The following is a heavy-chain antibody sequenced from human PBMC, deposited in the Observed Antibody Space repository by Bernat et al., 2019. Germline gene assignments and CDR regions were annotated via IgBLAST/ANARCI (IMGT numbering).Heavy chain of an antibody. V-gene: IGHV4-59*01. Sequence: QEQLQESGPGLVKPSETLSLTCTVSVGSIGIYYWSWIRQPPGKGLEWIAFISYTGDTNYNPSLKSRVIISVDTSKSQVSLELTSVTAADTAVYYCARHYLPSGSYSYWFDPWCQGTLVTVSS. CDR3: ARHYLPSGSYSYWFDP. CDR2: ISYTGDT. J-gene: IGHJ5*02. D-gene: IGHD3-10*01. CDR1: VGSIGIYY.